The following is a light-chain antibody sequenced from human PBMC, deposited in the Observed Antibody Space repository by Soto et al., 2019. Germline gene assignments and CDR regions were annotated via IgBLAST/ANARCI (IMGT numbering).Light chain of an antibody. CDR3: SSYTRNSTLV. Sequence: QSVLTQPASVSGSPGQSITIPCTGTSSDVGGYNYVSWFQQHPGKAPKLIIYEVSTRPSGVSNRFSGSKSGNTASLTISGLQAEDEADYYCSSYTRNSTLVFGGGTQLTVL. CDR2: EVS. V-gene: IGLV2-14*01. J-gene: IGLJ2*01. CDR1: SSDVGGYNY.